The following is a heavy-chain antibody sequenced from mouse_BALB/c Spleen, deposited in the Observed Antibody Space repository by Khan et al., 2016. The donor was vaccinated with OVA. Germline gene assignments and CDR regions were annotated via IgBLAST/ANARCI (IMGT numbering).Heavy chain of an antibody. CDR2: INPYNADT. J-gene: IGHJ4*01. Sequence: VQLKQSGPELVKPGASVKMSCNASGYTFTTYVIHWVKQQPGQGLEWFGYINPYNADTKYNETFKGKATLTSDKSSTPAYMEFSSLTTEDSAVYYCARGTALLRYAMDYWGQGTSVTVSS. CDR1: GYTFTTYV. CDR3: ARGTALLRYAMDY. V-gene: IGHV1S136*01. D-gene: IGHD1-1*01.